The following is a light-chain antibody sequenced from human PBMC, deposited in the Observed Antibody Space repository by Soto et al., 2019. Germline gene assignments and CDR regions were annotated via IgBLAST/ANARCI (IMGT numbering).Light chain of an antibody. CDR3: QQYGISPSWT. Sequence: EIVLTQSPATLSLSPGERATLSCRASQSISSFLAWYQQKPGQAPRLLIYGASTRATGIPARFSGSGSGTEFTLTISSLQSEDFAVYYCQQYGISPSWTFGQGTKVDI. CDR1: QSISSF. V-gene: IGKV3-15*01. J-gene: IGKJ1*01. CDR2: GAS.